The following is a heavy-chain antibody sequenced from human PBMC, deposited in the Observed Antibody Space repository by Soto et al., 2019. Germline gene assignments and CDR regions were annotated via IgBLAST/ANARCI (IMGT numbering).Heavy chain of an antibody. CDR3: ARRPLVGPVAENAFAI. CDR2: VYYSGTT. CDR1: GGSISSSSYY. D-gene: IGHD6-19*01. Sequence: QLLLQESGPGLVKSSETLSLTCSVSGGSISSSSYYWNWIRQSPGKRLGWIGSVYYSGTTYYTPSHKRRVTVSVDTYNQFSLKLSSVTAADTAYYFCARRPLVGPVAENAFAIWGQGTRVTVSS. J-gene: IGHJ3*02. V-gene: IGHV4-39*01.